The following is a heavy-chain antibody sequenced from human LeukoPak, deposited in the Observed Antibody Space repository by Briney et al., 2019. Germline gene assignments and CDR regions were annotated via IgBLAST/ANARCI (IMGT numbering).Heavy chain of an antibody. CDR3: ARAGPYSSGFLY. D-gene: IGHD6-19*01. V-gene: IGHV1-2*04. Sequence: ASVKVSCKASGYTFTGYYMHWVRQAPGQGLEWMGWINPNSGGTNYEQKFQGCVTMTRDTSISTAYMELSRLRSDDTAVYYCARAGPYSSGFLYWGQGTLVTVSS. CDR2: INPNSGGT. J-gene: IGHJ4*02. CDR1: GYTFTGYY.